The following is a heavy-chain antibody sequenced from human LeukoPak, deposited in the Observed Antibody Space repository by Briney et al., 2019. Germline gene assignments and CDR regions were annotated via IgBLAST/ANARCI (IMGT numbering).Heavy chain of an antibody. CDR2: IYYSGST. CDR3: ARDRDHDFWSESYGMDV. V-gene: IGHV4-59*12. D-gene: IGHD3-3*01. Sequence: QPSETLSLTCTVSGGSISSYYWSWIRQPPGKGLEWIGYIYYSGSTNYNPSLKSRVTISVDTSKNQFSLKLSSVTAADTAVCYCARDRDHDFWSESYGMDVWGQGTTVTVSS. CDR1: GGSISSYY. J-gene: IGHJ6*02.